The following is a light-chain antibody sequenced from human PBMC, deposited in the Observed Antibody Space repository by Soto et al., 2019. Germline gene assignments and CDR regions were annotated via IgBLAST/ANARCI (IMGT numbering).Light chain of an antibody. CDR3: ASWDDSLNGVV. V-gene: IGLV1-44*01. J-gene: IGLJ2*01. CDR2: GND. CDR1: SSNIGSNT. Sequence: QSVLTQPPSASGTPGQRVTISCSGGSSNIGSNTVSWYQQLPGTAPKLLIYGNDQRPSGVPDRFSGSKSGTSASLAISGLQSEDEADYYCASWDDSLNGVVFGGGTKLTVL.